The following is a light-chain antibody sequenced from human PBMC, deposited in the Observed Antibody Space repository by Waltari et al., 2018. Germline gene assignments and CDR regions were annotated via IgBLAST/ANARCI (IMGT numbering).Light chain of an antibody. CDR1: HYVSSF. CDR2: AAT. CDR3: QQTYSTSSLT. Sequence: DIQMTQSPSSLSASVGDRVTITCRASHYVSSFLNGYQQKPGRAPKLLICAATTLQSGVPSRFSGSRSGTEFTLTISSLQPEEFATYYCQQTYSTSSLTFGGGSKVEIK. J-gene: IGKJ4*01. V-gene: IGKV1-39*01.